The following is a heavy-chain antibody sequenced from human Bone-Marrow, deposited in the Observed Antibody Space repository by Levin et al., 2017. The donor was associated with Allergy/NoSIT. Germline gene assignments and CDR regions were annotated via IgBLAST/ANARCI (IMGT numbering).Heavy chain of an antibody. CDR1: GETYSNYA. D-gene: IGHD5-12*01. V-gene: IGHV1-69*04. Sequence: ASVKVSCRSYGETYSNYAISWVRQAPGQGLEWMGRIIPILGRSNYAQKFQGRVTITADKSTSTSYLELSSLRSEDTAVYFCARDLSNSGATWLDAWGQGTLITVSS. CDR2: IIPILGRS. CDR3: ARDLSNSGATWLDA. J-gene: IGHJ5*02.